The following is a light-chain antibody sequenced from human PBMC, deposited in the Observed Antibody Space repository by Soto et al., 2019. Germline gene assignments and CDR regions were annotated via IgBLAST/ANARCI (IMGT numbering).Light chain of an antibody. CDR2: GAP. CDR1: QSVSNSY. V-gene: IGKV3-20*01. Sequence: EIVFAHSPVTLSLSPVERATLSCRASQSVSNSYVAWYQQKPGQAPRLLIYGAPSRATGIPDRFSGSGSGTDFTVTISRLEPEDFAVYYCQQYGSSPTFGQGTKVDIK. CDR3: QQYGSSPT. J-gene: IGKJ1*01.